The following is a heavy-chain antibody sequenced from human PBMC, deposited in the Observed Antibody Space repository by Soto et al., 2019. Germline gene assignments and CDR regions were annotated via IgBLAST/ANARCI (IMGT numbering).Heavy chain of an antibody. CDR1: GYTFTSYD. Sequence: QVQLVQSGAEVKKPGASVKVSCKASGYTFTSYDINWVRQATGQGLEWMGWMNPNSGNTGYAQKFQGRVTMTRNTSIRTAYMELSSLRSEDTAVYYCARRGYSSSWYSYYYYGMDVWGQGTTVTVSS. V-gene: IGHV1-8*01. CDR2: MNPNSGNT. D-gene: IGHD6-13*01. CDR3: ARRGYSSSWYSYYYYGMDV. J-gene: IGHJ6*02.